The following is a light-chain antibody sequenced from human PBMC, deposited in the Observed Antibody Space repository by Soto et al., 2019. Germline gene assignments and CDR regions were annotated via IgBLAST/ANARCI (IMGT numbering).Light chain of an antibody. V-gene: IGLV1-40*01. CDR2: GNT. J-gene: IGLJ1*01. Sequence: QSVLTQPPSVSGCPGQCVTSSWTGIGSRLGAVFDVHWYQQLPGTAPKLLIYGNTNRPSGVPDRFSGSKSGTSASLAITGLQAEDEADYYCQSYDSRLGGSVFGTGTKVTVL. CDR3: QSYDSRLGGSV. CDR1: GSRLGAVFD.